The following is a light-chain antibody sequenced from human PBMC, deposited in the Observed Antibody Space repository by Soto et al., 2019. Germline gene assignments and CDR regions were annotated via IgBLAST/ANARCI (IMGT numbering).Light chain of an antibody. J-gene: IGLJ3*02. CDR1: SGHSSYI. V-gene: IGLV4-60*02. CDR3: ETWDSNIHWV. Sequence: QAVLTQSSSASASLGSSVNLTCTLSSGHSSYIIAWHQQQPGKAPRYLMKLEGSGSYNKGSGVPDRFSGSSSGADRYLIISNLQLEDEADYYCETWDSNIHWVFGGGTKLTVL. CDR2: LEGSGSY.